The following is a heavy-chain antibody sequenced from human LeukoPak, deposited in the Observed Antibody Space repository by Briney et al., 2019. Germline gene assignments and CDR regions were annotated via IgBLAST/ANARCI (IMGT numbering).Heavy chain of an antibody. Sequence: SETLSLTCTVSGGSISSGDYYWSWIRQPPGKGLEWIGYIYYSGSTYYNPSLKSRVTISVDTSKNQFSLKLSSVTAADTAVYYCAGRPLTGDYYYGMDVWGQGTTVTVSS. V-gene: IGHV4-30-4*01. CDR1: GGSISSGDYY. CDR2: IYYSGST. CDR3: AGRPLTGDYYYGMDV. D-gene: IGHD1-20*01. J-gene: IGHJ6*02.